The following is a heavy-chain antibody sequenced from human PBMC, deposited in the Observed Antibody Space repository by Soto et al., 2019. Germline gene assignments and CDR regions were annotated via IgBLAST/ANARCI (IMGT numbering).Heavy chain of an antibody. CDR2: IYYSGST. D-gene: IGHD2-2*01. J-gene: IGHJ6*03. Sequence: PSETLSLTCTVSGGSISSYYWSWIRQPPGKGLEWTGYIYYSGSTNYNPSLKSRVTISVDTSKNQFSLKLSSVTAADTAVYYCARDLWDDNTGVVPVSNYYYYYMDVWGKGTTVTVSS. V-gene: IGHV4-59*01. CDR3: ARDLWDDNTGVVPVSNYYYYYMDV. CDR1: GGSISSYY.